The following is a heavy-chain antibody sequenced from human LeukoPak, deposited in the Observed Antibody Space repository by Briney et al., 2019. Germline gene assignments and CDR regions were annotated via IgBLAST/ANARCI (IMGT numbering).Heavy chain of an antibody. D-gene: IGHD4-4*01. J-gene: IGHJ4*02. CDR2: ISYDGSNK. CDR3: AKDQGLHLYYFDY. Sequence: GGSLRLSCAASGFTFSSYCMHWVRQAPGKGLEWVAVISYDGSNKYYADSVKGRFTISRDNSKNTLYLQMNSLRAEDTAVYYCAKDQGLHLYYFDYWGQGTLVTVSS. CDR1: GFTFSSYC. V-gene: IGHV3-30*18.